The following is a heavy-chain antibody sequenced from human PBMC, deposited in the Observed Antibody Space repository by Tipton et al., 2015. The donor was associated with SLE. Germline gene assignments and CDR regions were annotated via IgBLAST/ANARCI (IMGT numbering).Heavy chain of an antibody. CDR3: RGELSVFGMDV. D-gene: IGHD3-16*02. V-gene: IGHV3-7*01. J-gene: IGHJ6*02. CDR1: GFTFSSYW. Sequence: SLRLSCAASGFTFSSYWMSWVRQAPGKGLEWVANIKQDGSEKYYVDSVKGRFTISRDNAKNSLYLQMNSLRAEDTAVYYCRGELSVFGMDVWGQGTTVTVSS. CDR2: IKQDGSEK.